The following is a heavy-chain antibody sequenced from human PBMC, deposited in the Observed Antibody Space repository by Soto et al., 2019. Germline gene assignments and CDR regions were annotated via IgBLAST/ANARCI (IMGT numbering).Heavy chain of an antibody. CDR1: GFTVSNNY. CDR2: IYSGGNT. Sequence: EVQLVESGGGLVKPGESLRLSCAASGFTVSNNYMSWVRQAPGKGLEWVSFIYSGGNTYYADSVKGRFTISIDKSKNTLYRHMNTLRVEDTAVYYCSRRPGSWGQGTLVTVSS. V-gene: IGHV3-66*01. D-gene: IGHD7-27*01. CDR3: SRRPGS. J-gene: IGHJ4*02.